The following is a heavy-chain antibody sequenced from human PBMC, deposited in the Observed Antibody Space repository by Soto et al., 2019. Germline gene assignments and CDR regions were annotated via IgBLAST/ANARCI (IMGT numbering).Heavy chain of an antibody. J-gene: IGHJ5*02. D-gene: IGHD3-10*01. CDR1: GYSFTSYW. Sequence: PGESLKISCKGSGYSFTSYWISWVRQMPGKGLEWMGRIDPSDSYTNYSPSFQGHVTISADKSISTAYLQWSSLKASDTAMYYCARHRGVRGVMDFGFAPWRQGTLVTVSS. CDR3: ARHRGVRGVMDFGFAP. CDR2: IDPSDSYT. V-gene: IGHV5-10-1*01.